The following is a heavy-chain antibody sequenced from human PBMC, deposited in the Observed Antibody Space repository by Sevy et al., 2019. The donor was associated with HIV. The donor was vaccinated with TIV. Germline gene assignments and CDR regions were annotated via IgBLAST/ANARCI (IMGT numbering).Heavy chain of an antibody. CDR3: ARDQYYDILTGLYAMDV. D-gene: IGHD3-9*01. Sequence: SETLSLICSVSGGSVSSANDYWSWVRQPPGKGLEWIGYVFYFGSTNYNPPLKSRVTISLDMSKSQFSLKLTSVTAADTAVYYCARDQYYDILTGLYAMDVWGQGTTVTVSS. CDR2: VFYFGST. CDR1: GGSVSSANDY. V-gene: IGHV4-61*01. J-gene: IGHJ6*02.